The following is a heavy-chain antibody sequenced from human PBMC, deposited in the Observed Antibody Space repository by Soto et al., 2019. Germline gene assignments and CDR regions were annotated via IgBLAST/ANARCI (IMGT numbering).Heavy chain of an antibody. CDR1: GVSISSDY. CDR3: ARAASSPITGTPYYFDS. Sequence: SETLSLTCSVSGVSISSDYWGWIRQPPGKGLEWIGYINYRGSTNYNPSLKSRVTISVDTSKNQFSLSLTSVTAADTAVYFCARAASSPITGTPYYFDSWGQGTLVTVSS. V-gene: IGHV4-59*01. D-gene: IGHD1-7*01. CDR2: INYRGST. J-gene: IGHJ4*02.